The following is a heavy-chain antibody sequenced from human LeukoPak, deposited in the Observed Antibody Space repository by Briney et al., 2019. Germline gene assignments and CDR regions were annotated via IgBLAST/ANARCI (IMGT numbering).Heavy chain of an antibody. CDR3: ARELPGGRMVRGVITRDDGFDI. D-gene: IGHD3-10*01. CDR2: ISTYNGYT. CDR1: GYTFTSYG. J-gene: IGHJ3*02. V-gene: IGHV1-18*01. Sequence: ASVKVSCKASGYTFTSYGINWVRQAPGQGLEWMGWISTYNGYTNYAQNLQGRVTMTRDMSTSTVYMELSSLRSEDTAVYYCARELPGGRMVRGVITRDDGFDIWGQGTMVTVSS.